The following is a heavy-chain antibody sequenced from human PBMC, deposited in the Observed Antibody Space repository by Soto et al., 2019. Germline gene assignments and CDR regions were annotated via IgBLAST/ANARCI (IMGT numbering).Heavy chain of an antibody. CDR3: ARHARGSCYS. J-gene: IGHJ4*02. Sequence: QLQLQESGPGLVKPSETLSLICTVSGGSISSSTYYWGWIRQPPGKGLEWIGNIYYSGSTYYNPSLKSRVTISVDPSKNQFSLKLSSVTAADTAMYFCARHARGSCYSWGQGTLVTVSS. D-gene: IGHD2-15*01. V-gene: IGHV4-39*01. CDR1: GGSISSSTYY. CDR2: IYYSGST.